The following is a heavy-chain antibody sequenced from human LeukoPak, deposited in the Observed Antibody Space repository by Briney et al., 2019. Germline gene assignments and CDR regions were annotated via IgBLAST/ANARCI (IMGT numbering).Heavy chain of an antibody. V-gene: IGHV3-23*01. D-gene: IGHD3-22*01. CDR1: GFTFSSYA. CDR3: AKDLYSSGYYYTPPDY. CDR2: ISGSGGST. J-gene: IGHJ4*02. Sequence: PGGSLRLSCAASGFTFSSYAMSWVRQAPGKGLEWVSAISGSGGSTYYADSVKGRFTISRDNSKNTLHLQMDSLRAEDTAVYYCAKDLYSSGYYYTPPDYWGQGTLVTVSS.